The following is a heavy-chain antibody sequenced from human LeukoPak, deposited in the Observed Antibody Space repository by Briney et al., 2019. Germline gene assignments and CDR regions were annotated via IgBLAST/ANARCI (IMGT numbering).Heavy chain of an antibody. CDR1: GFTFSSYA. Sequence: GSLRLSCAASGFTFSSYAMSWIRQPPGKGLEWIGEINHSGSTNYNPSLKSRVTISVDTSKNQFSLKLSSVTAADTAVYYCAREGDTRFNWFDPWGQGTLVTVSS. D-gene: IGHD3-10*02. J-gene: IGHJ5*02. V-gene: IGHV4-34*01. CDR2: INHSGST. CDR3: AREGDTRFNWFDP.